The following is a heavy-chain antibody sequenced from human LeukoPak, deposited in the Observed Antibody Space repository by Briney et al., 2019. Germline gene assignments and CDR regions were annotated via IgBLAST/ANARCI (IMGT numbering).Heavy chain of an antibody. V-gene: IGHV3-48*01. CDR3: ARDLGQYYDTSDNWFDP. Sequence: NPGGSLRLSCAASGFTFSSYSMNWVRQAPGKGLEWVSYISSSSSTIYYADSVKGRFTISRDNAKNSLYLQMNSLRAEDTAVYYCARDLGQYYDTSDNWFDPWGQGTLVTVSS. D-gene: IGHD3-22*01. J-gene: IGHJ5*02. CDR1: GFTFSSYS. CDR2: ISSSSSTI.